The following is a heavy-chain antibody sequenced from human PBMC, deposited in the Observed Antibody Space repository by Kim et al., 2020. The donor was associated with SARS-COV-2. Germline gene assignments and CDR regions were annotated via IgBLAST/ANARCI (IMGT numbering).Heavy chain of an antibody. Sequence: GGTNYNPSLKSRVTISVDTAKNQFSLKLSSVTAADTAVYYCARDGGPTDYWGQGTLVTVSS. J-gene: IGHJ4*02. CDR2: GGT. D-gene: IGHD3-16*01. CDR3: ARDGGPTDY. V-gene: IGHV4-59*01.